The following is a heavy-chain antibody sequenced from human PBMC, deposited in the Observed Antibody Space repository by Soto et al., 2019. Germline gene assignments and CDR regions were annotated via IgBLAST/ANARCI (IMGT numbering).Heavy chain of an antibody. Sequence: QAQLVESGGGVVQPGRSLRLSCAASGFTFSSYGMHWVRQAPGKGLDWVVAISYDGSNQYYADSVKGRFTISRDDSKNTLYLQVNSLRPEDTAVYYCAKLMYSFDSSGFSIDYWGQGTLVTVSS. D-gene: IGHD3-22*01. V-gene: IGHV3-30*18. J-gene: IGHJ4*02. CDR2: ISYDGSNQ. CDR1: GFTFSSYG. CDR3: AKLMYSFDSSGFSIDY.